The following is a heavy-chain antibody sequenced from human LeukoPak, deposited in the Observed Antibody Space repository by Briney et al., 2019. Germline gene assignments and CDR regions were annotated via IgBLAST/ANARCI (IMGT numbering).Heavy chain of an antibody. D-gene: IGHD2-2*01. CDR3: AEVGGSSCSSTSCSGNWFDP. Sequence: GGSLRLFYAASGFPYSRYAMSGARDARGRGLVGGLALCGSGGRTHYADSVKGRFTISRDNSKNTLDLEMKSRSAQDRAVFYCAEVGGSSCSSTSCSGNWFDPWGQGTLVTASS. J-gene: IGHJ5*02. V-gene: IGHV3-23*01. CDR2: LCGSGGRT. CDR1: GFPYSRYA.